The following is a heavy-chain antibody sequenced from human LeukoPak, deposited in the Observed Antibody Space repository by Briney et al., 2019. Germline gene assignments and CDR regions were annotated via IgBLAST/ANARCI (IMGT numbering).Heavy chain of an antibody. D-gene: IGHD4-17*01. CDR1: GFTFSSYA. CDR3: AKASTTPAYYYYMDV. CDR2: IWYDGSNK. Sequence: PGGSLRLSCAASGFTFSSYAMSWVRQAPGKGLEWVAVIWYDGSNKYYADSVKGRFTISRDNSKNTLYLQMNSLRAEDTAVYYCAKASTTPAYYYYMDVWGKGTTVTVSS. J-gene: IGHJ6*03. V-gene: IGHV3-33*06.